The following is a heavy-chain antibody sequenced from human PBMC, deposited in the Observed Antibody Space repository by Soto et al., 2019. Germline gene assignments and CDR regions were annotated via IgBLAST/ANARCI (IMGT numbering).Heavy chain of an antibody. Sequence: QVQLVQSGAEVKKPGSSVKVSCKASGGTFSSYAISWVRQAPGQGLEWMGGIIPIFGTANYAQKFQGRVTITADESTSTAYMDLSSLRSEDTAVYYCATYYYGGNDDAFDIWGQGTMVTVSS. CDR3: ATYYYGGNDDAFDI. CDR2: IIPIFGTA. J-gene: IGHJ3*02. D-gene: IGHD4-17*01. V-gene: IGHV1-69*12. CDR1: GGTFSSYA.